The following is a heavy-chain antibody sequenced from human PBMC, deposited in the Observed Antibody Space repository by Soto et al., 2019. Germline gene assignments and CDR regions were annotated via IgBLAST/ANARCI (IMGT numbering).Heavy chain of an antibody. CDR1: GFTLSGYA. CDR3: ARRARPDFYYMDV. D-gene: IGHD6-6*01. V-gene: IGHV3-64*01. J-gene: IGHJ6*03. Sequence: EVQLAESGGGLAQPGGSLRLSCAASGFTLSGYAMDWVRQAPGKVLEYVSGISSNGVGTYYAKSVQGRFTISRDNSKNTVYLQMGSLRPEDMAVYYCARRARPDFYYMDVWGKGTTVTASS. CDR2: ISSNGVGT.